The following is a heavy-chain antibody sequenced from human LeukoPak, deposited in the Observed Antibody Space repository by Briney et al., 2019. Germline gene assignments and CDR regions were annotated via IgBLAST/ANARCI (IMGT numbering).Heavy chain of an antibody. V-gene: IGHV4-59*02. J-gene: IGHJ4*02. D-gene: IGHD3-22*01. CDR3: ARVGSSGYHTFFDY. Sequence: SETLSLTCTVSDGSVTSHSWNWIRQPPGKGLEWIGDIYDSGSPNYNPSLKSRVTISVDSSKNQFSLKLTSVTAADTAIYYCARVGSSGYHTFFDYWGQGTLVTVSS. CDR1: DGSVTSHS. CDR2: IYDSGSP.